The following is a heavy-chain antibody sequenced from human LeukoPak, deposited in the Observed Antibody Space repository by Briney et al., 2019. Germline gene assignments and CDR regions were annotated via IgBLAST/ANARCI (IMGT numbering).Heavy chain of an antibody. CDR3: ARVHSYGYPDDYYYYYMDV. J-gene: IGHJ6*03. D-gene: IGHD5-18*01. CDR2: ISAYNGNT. V-gene: IGHV1-18*04. Sequence: ASVKVSCKASGYTFTGYYMHWVRQAPGQGLEWMGWISAYNGNTNYAQKLQGRVTMTTDTSTSTAYMELRSLRSDDTAVYYCARVHSYGYPDDYYYYYMDVWGKGTTVTVSS. CDR1: GYTFTGYY.